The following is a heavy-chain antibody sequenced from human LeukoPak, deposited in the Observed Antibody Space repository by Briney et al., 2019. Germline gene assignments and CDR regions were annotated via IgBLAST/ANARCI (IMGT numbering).Heavy chain of an antibody. CDR3: ARGPPGEDHYYLDV. V-gene: IGHV1-18*01. Sequence: ASVKVSCKASGYTFTSYGISWVRQAPGQGLEWMGWISAYNGNTNYAQKLQGRVTMTTDTSTSTAYMELRSLRSDDTAVYYCARGPPGEDHYYLDVWAKGTTVTVSS. CDR2: ISAYNGNT. D-gene: IGHD7-27*01. J-gene: IGHJ6*03. CDR1: GYTFTSYG.